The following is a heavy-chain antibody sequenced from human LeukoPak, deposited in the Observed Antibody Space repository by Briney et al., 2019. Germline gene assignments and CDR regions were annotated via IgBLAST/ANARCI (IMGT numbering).Heavy chain of an antibody. CDR3: AKVSSGFLYYFDY. CDR1: GFTFSSYA. D-gene: IGHD6-19*01. CDR2: FSGSGGST. J-gene: IGHJ4*02. V-gene: IGHV3-23*01. Sequence: QTGGSLRLSCAASGFTFSSYAMSWVRQAPGKGLEWVSAFSGSGGSTYYAGSVKGRFTISRDNSKNTLYLQMNSLRAEDTAVYYCAKVSSGFLYYFDYWGQGTLVTVSS.